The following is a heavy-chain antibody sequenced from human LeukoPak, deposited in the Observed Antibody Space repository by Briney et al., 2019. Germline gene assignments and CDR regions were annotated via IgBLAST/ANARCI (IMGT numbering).Heavy chain of an antibody. J-gene: IGHJ4*02. CDR3: ARQSGLWFGELSSYFDY. Sequence: SETLSLTCAVYGGSFSGYYWSWIRQPPGKGLEWIGEINHSGSTNYNPSLKSRVTISVDTSKNQFSLKLSSVTAADTAVFYCARQSGLWFGELSSYFDYWGQGTLVTVSS. CDR1: GGSFSGYY. CDR2: INHSGST. V-gene: IGHV4-34*01. D-gene: IGHD3-10*01.